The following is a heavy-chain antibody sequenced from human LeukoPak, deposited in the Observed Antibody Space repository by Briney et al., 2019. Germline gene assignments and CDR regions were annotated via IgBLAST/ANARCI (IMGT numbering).Heavy chain of an antibody. CDR2: IHHSGRT. CDR3: ARVPEAVAETYYFDY. Sequence: SETLSLTCTVSGGSISSYYWSWIRQPPGKGLEWIGNIHHSGRTYYNPSVKSRVTISLDTSKNQFSLKLTSVTAADTAVYYCARVPEAVAETYYFDYWGQGTLVTVSS. J-gene: IGHJ4*02. V-gene: IGHV4-59*13. CDR1: GGSISSYY. D-gene: IGHD6-19*01.